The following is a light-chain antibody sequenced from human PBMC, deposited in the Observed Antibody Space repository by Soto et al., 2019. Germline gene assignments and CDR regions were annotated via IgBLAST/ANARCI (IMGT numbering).Light chain of an antibody. J-gene: IGKJ2*01. CDR1: QSVDSSY. CDR2: GTS. V-gene: IGKV3-20*01. Sequence: ENVLTQSPGTLSLSPGERATLSCRASQSVDSSYLAWYQQKPGQAPRLLLYGTSTRATGVPDRFSGSGSGTDFTLTINRLEPDDFAVYYCQQYGSSLYTFGQGTKREIK. CDR3: QQYGSSLYT.